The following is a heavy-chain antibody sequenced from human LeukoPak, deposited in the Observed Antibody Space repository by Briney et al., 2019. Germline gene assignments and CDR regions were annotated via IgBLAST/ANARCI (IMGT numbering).Heavy chain of an antibody. Sequence: GGSLRLSCAASGFTFSSYWMHWVRQVPNQGLMWVSRINSDETISEYVDSVNGRFTISRDNAKNTLYLQMNSLRAEDTAVYFCLYGGYFQHWGQGTLVTVSS. D-gene: IGHD3-16*01. CDR2: INSDETIS. J-gene: IGHJ1*01. CDR3: LYGGYFQH. V-gene: IGHV3-74*01. CDR1: GFTFSSYW.